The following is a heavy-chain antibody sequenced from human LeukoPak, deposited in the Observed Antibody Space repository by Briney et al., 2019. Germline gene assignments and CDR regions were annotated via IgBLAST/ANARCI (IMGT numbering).Heavy chain of an antibody. D-gene: IGHD3-22*01. Sequence: PGGSLRLSCAASGFSFGDYSMTWVRQAPGKGLEWVSYIMSDGSAIYYADSVKGRFTISRDNAKKSLYLQMNSLRDEDTAVYYCASREGYYYDSSGIALGIWGQGTLVTVSS. CDR2: IMSDGSAI. V-gene: IGHV3-48*02. CDR1: GFSFGDYS. CDR3: ASREGYYYDSSGIALGI. J-gene: IGHJ4*02.